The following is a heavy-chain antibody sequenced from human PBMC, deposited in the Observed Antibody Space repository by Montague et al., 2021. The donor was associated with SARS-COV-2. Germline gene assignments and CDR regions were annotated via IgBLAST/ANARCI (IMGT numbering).Heavy chain of an antibody. CDR2: FYYAGGT. D-gene: IGHD4-17*01. J-gene: IGHJ4*02. CDR3: ARLYGSSFDY. Sequence: SETLSLTCTVSGGSVSRISSHWGWIRQPPGKGLEYIGSFYYAGGTQYNPSLKSRVTISVDTSNDQFPLKVNSVTAADTAVYFCARLYGSSFDYWGQGTLVTVSS. CDR1: GGSVSRISSH. V-gene: IGHV4-39*01.